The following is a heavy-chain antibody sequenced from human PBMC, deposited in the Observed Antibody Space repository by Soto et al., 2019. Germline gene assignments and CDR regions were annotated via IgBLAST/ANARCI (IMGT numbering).Heavy chain of an antibody. CDR3: AREPATAKPEGVDF. Sequence: QVQLVQSGAEVRKPGASVKVSCKASGYTFSDYYIHWVRQAPGQGLEWMGWINPNSGGTKYAPKFQGGVTMTRDTSNTTAYMELSRLRPGDTAVYYCAREPATAKPEGVDFWGQGTLVTVSS. V-gene: IGHV1-2*02. CDR1: GYTFSDYY. J-gene: IGHJ4*02. D-gene: IGHD1-1*01. CDR2: INPNSGGT.